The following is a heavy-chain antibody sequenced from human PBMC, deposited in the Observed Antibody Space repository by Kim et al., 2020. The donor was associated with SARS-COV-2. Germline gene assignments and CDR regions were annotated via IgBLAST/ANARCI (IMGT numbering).Heavy chain of an antibody. CDR1: GYTFTSYY. CDR2: INPSGGST. Sequence: ASVKVSCKASGYTFTSYYMHWVRQAPGQGLEWMGIINPSGGSTSYAQKFQGRVTMTRDTSTSTVYMELSSLRSEDTAVYYCARGPVVTYYYYYGMDVWGQGTTVTVSS. J-gene: IGHJ6*02. D-gene: IGHD2-15*01. CDR3: ARGPVVTYYYYYGMDV. V-gene: IGHV1-46*01.